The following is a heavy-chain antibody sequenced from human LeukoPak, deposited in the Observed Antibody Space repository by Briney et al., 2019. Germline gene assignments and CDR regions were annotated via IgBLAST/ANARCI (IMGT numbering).Heavy chain of an antibody. CDR2: IYTSGST. CDR1: GGSISSYY. Sequence: SETLSLTCTVSGGSISSYYWSWIRQPAGKGLEWIGRIYTSGSTNYNPSLKSRVTMSVDTSKNQFSLKLSSVTAADTAVYYCARVHTSSGGYYFDYWDQGTLVTVSS. J-gene: IGHJ4*02. D-gene: IGHD3-10*01. CDR3: ARVHTSSGGYYFDY. V-gene: IGHV4-4*07.